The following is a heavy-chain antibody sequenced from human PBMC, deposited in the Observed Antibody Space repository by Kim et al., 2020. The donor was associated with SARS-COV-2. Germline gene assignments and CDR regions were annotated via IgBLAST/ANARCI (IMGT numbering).Heavy chain of an antibody. V-gene: IGHV3-23*01. D-gene: IGHD1-1*01. CDR1: GFTFSSDA. CDR2: ISGGGGST. CDR3: AKNDGGGTIFAVDY. Sequence: GFTFSSDAITWVRQAPGKGLEWVSVISGGGGSTYYADSVKGRFTISRDNSKNTLYLQMNTLRAEDTAVYYCAKNDGGGTIFAVDYWGQGTLAT. J-gene: IGHJ4*02.